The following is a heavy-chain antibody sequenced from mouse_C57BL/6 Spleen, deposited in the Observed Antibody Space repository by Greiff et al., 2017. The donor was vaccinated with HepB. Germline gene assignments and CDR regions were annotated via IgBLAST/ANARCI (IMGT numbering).Heavy chain of an antibody. CDR2: IHPNSGST. D-gene: IGHD4-1*01. V-gene: IGHV1-64*01. CDR3: ARRTGLYYFDY. J-gene: IGHJ2*01. CDR1: GYTFTSYW. Sequence: QVQLQQPGAELVKPGASVKLSCKASGYTFTSYWMHWVKQRPGQGLEWIGMIHPNSGSTNSNEKFKSKATLTVDKSSSTAYMQLSSLTSVDSAVYYCARRTGLYYFDYWGQGTTLTVSS.